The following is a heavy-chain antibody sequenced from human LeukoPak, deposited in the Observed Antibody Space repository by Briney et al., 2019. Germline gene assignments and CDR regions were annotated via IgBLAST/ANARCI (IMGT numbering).Heavy chain of an antibody. J-gene: IGHJ4*02. D-gene: IGHD6-13*01. CDR2: VNSDGSTT. CDR1: GFPFSNYW. CDR3: ARGYYSSSRIDN. Sequence: PGGCLRLSCAASGFPFSNYWMHWVRQAPGKGLVWVSRVNSDGSTTNYADSVKGRFTISRDNAENTLYMRMNSLRPEDTAVYYCARGYYSSSRIDNWGQGTLVTVSS. V-gene: IGHV3-74*01.